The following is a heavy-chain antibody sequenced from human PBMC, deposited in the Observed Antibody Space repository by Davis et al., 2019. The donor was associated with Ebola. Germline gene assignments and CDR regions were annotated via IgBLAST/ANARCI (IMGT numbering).Heavy chain of an antibody. D-gene: IGHD3-22*01. CDR3: AREGVVIPPLVAYYGMDV. J-gene: IGHJ6*04. Sequence: SVKVSCKASGGTFSSYTITWVRQAPGQGLAWMGSIIPILGIADYAQKFQGRVTITADKSTSTASMELSSLRSEDTAVYYCAREGVVIPPLVAYYGMDVWGKGTTVTVSS. CDR1: GGTFSSYT. V-gene: IGHV1-69*04. CDR2: IIPILGIA.